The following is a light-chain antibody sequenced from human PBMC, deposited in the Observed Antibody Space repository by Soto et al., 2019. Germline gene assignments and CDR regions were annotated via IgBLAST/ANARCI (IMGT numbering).Light chain of an antibody. J-gene: IGKJ1*01. V-gene: IGKV1-39*01. Sequence: DIQMTQSPSSLSASVGDRVTITCRASQSNSSYLNWYQQKPGKAPKLLIYAASSLQSGVPSRFSGSGSGTEFTLTISSLQPDDFATYYCQQYNSYWTFGQGTKVDI. CDR1: QSNSSY. CDR3: QQYNSYWT. CDR2: AAS.